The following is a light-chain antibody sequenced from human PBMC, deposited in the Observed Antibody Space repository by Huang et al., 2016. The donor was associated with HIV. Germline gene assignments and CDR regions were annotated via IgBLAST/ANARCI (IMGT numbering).Light chain of an antibody. CDR2: GAS. V-gene: IGKV3-20*01. Sequence: EIVLTQSPGTLSLSPGERATLSCRASPSLGSSSLAWYQQKAGQAPRLLMYGASNRATGIPDRFRGSGSGTDFTLSISRLEPEDFAVYYCQQYDSSPVTFGGGTKVEIK. CDR3: QQYDSSPVT. J-gene: IGKJ4*01. CDR1: PSLGSSS.